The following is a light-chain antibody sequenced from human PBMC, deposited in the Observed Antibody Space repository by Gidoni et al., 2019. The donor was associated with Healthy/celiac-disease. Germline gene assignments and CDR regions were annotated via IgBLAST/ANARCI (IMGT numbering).Light chain of an antibody. CDR2: DAS. Sequence: DIQMTHSPYSLSASVGDRVTITCQASQDISNYLNWYQQKPGKAPKLLIYDASNLETGVPSRFSGSGSGTDFTFTISSLQPEDIATYYCQQYDNLPWTFGQGTKVEIK. CDR3: QQYDNLPWT. V-gene: IGKV1-33*01. CDR1: QDISNY. J-gene: IGKJ1*01.